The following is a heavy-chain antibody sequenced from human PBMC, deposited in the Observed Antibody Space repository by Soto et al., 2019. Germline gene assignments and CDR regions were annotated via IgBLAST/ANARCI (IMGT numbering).Heavy chain of an antibody. Sequence: PSVKVSCKASGYTFTGYYMHWVRQDPGQGLEWMGWVNPNSGGTNYAQKFQGWVTMTRDTSISTAYMELSRLRSDDTAVYYCARGGESSGYDMNWFDPWGQGTLVTVSS. V-gene: IGHV1-2*04. D-gene: IGHD5-12*01. CDR3: ARGGESSGYDMNWFDP. CDR2: VNPNSGGT. J-gene: IGHJ5*02. CDR1: GYTFTGYY.